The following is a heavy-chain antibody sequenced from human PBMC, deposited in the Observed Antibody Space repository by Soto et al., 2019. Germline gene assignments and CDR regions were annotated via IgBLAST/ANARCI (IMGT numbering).Heavy chain of an antibody. Sequence: QVQLVQSGAEVKKPGSSVKVSCKGSGGTFSNSVISWVRQAPGQGLEWMGGIIPIFDTTNYAQKFQGRVTIIADESTTTGYMEMASLRSKDTAVYYCARAPILTRETINENYFDYWAQGTLVTVSS. CDR3: ARAPILTRETINENYFDY. V-gene: IGHV1-69*01. D-gene: IGHD2-8*01. CDR1: GGTFSNSV. CDR2: IIPIFDTT. J-gene: IGHJ4*02.